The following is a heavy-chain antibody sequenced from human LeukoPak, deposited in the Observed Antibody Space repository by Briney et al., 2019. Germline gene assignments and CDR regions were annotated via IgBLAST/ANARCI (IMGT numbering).Heavy chain of an antibody. CDR2: ITGSGDST. J-gene: IGHJ4*02. Sequence: GGSLRLPCAASGFILSNYAMSWVRQAPGKALEWVSAITGSGDSTYYADSVKGRFTISRDNSKNTLYVEMNTLRAEDTAVYYCAKWGGYDILTGYYVPDCWGQGTLVTVSS. CDR1: GFILSNYA. CDR3: AKWGGYDILTGYYVPDC. D-gene: IGHD3-9*01. V-gene: IGHV3-23*01.